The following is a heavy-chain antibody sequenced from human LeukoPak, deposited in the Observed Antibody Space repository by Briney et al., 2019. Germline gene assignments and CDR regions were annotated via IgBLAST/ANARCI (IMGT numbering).Heavy chain of an antibody. CDR1: GFTFSSYA. V-gene: IGHV3-64D*06. CDR3: VKDGGGDIVVVPAAMGINYFDY. Sequence: PGGSLRLSCSASGFTFSSYAMHWVRQAPGKGLEYVSAISSNGGSTYYADSVKGRFTISRDNSKNTLYLQMSSLRAEDTAVYYCVKDGGGDIVVVPAAMGINYFDYWGQGTLVTASS. J-gene: IGHJ4*02. CDR2: ISSNGGST. D-gene: IGHD2-2*01.